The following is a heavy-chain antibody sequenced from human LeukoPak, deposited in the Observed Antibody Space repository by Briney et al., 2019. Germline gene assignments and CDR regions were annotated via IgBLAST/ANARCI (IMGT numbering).Heavy chain of an antibody. CDR1: GGTFSSYA. CDR2: IIPIFGTA. Sequence: SVKVSCKASGGTFSSYAISWVRQAPGQGLEWMGGIIPIFGTANYAQKFQGRVTITADESTSTAYMELSSLRSEDTAVYYCASGGLGGRRDGYKGSWFDPWGQGTLVTVSS. CDR3: ASGGLGGRRDGYKGSWFDP. D-gene: IGHD5-24*01. J-gene: IGHJ5*02. V-gene: IGHV1-69*13.